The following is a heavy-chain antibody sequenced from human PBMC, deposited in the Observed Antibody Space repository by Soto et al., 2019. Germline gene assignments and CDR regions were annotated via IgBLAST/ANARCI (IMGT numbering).Heavy chain of an antibody. Sequence: QVQLVESGGGVAQPGRSLRLSCSTSGLTFTRHAMHWVRQVPGKGLEWVAAISDDGSKKHYVDSVKGRFSISRDKSRNTVYLQMNSLRVEDTAVYFCAGERETSSWFLSGFEYWGQGTLVTVSS. CDR3: AGERETSSWFLSGFEY. CDR2: ISDDGSKK. V-gene: IGHV3-30-3*01. CDR1: GLTFTRHA. J-gene: IGHJ4*02. D-gene: IGHD6-13*01.